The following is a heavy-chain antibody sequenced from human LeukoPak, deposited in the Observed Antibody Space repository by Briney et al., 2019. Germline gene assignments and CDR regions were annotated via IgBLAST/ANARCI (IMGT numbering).Heavy chain of an antibody. CDR2: IKQDGSEK. CDR1: GFTFSSYW. CDR3: GAFYY. Sequence: GGSLRLSCAASGFTFSSYWMSWVRQAPGKGLEWVANIKQDGSEKYYVDSVKGRFTISRDNAKNSLYLQMYYCARDLMGIAYRGAFYYWGQGTLVTVSS. V-gene: IGHV3-7*01. J-gene: IGHJ4*02. D-gene: IGHD6-13*01.